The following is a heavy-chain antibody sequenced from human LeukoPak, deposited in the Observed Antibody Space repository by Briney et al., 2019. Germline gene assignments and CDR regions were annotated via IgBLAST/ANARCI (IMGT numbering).Heavy chain of an antibody. D-gene: IGHD5-12*01. CDR1: GFTFSSYA. V-gene: IGHV3-23*01. Sequence: GGSVRLSCAASGFTFSSYAMSWVRQAPGKGLEWVSVITSGGNTYYADSVKGRFTTSRDNSKNTLYVQMNSLRAEDTAIYYCARGRGYRDYDRPLDYWGQGTLVTVSS. CDR3: ARGRGYRDYDRPLDY. J-gene: IGHJ4*02. CDR2: ITSGGNT.